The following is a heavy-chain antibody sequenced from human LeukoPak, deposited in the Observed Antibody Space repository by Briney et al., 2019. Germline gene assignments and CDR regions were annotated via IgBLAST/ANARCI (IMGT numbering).Heavy chain of an antibody. CDR2: IKQDGSEK. CDR3: ARGDYVWGSYRSYYFDY. D-gene: IGHD3-16*02. CDR1: GFTFSSYW. V-gene: IGHV3-7*01. Sequence: GGSLRLSCAASGFTFSSYWMSWVRQAPGKGLEWVANIKQDGSEKYYVDSVKGRFTISRDNAKNSLYLQMNSLRAEDTAVYYCARGDYVWGSYRSYYFDYWGQGTLVTVSS. J-gene: IGHJ4*02.